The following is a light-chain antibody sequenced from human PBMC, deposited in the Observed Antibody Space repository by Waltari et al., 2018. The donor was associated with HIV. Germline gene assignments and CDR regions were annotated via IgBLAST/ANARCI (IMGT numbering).Light chain of an antibody. CDR3: QSYDSSLSGWVV. V-gene: IGLV1-40*01. J-gene: IGLJ2*01. CDR2: GTN. CDR1: SSNIRAGSD. Sequence: QSVLTQPPSVSGAPGQRVTISCTGSSSNIRAGSDVHWYQQLPGTAPTLLIYGTNNRPSGVPDRFSGSKSGTSASLAITGLQAEDEAEYYCQSYDSSLSGWVVFGGGTKVTVL.